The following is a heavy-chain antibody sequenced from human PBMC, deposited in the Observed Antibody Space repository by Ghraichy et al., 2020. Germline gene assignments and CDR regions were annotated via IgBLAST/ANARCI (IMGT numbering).Heavy chain of an antibody. V-gene: IGHV1-2*06. Sequence: ASVKVSCRAYGYTFTTYYMHWVRQASGHGLEWMGRIDPNSGDADYAQDFQGRVTLTRDTSFRTAYMEVTGLMSDDTAIYFCARDPSGARIWSGGALDLWGQGTMVTV. D-gene: IGHD2-8*02. CDR2: IDPNSGDA. J-gene: IGHJ3*01. CDR1: GYTFTTYY. CDR3: ARDPSGARIWSGGALDL.